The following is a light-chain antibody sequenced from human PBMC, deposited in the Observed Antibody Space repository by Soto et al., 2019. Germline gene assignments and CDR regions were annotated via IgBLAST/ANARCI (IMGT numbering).Light chain of an antibody. CDR3: QQYGSLPRT. V-gene: IGKV3-20*01. J-gene: IGKJ2*01. Sequence: EIGLTQSPGPLSLSPGERDTLSCRASQSVSRSYLGWYQQKPGQAPRLLIYGGSSRATGIPDRFSGSGSGTDVTLTISRLEPEDFAVYYWQQYGSLPRTFGQGTKLEIK. CDR1: QSVSRSY. CDR2: GGS.